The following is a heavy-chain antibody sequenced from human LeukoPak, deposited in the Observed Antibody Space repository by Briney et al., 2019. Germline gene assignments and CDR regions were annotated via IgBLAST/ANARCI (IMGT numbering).Heavy chain of an antibody. V-gene: IGHV4-34*01. CDR3: ARGRYYYGSGSYYPLFDY. J-gene: IGHJ4*02. Sequence: SETLSLTCAVYGGSFSGYYWSWIRQPPGKGLEWIGEINHSGSTNYNPSLKSRVTISVDTSKNQFSLKLSSMTAADTAVYYCARGRYYYGSGSYYPLFDYWGQGTLVTVSS. CDR2: INHSGST. D-gene: IGHD3-10*01. CDR1: GGSFSGYY.